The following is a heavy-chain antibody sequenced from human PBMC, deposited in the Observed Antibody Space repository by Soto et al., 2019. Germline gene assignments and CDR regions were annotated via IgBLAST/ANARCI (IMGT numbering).Heavy chain of an antibody. CDR3: ARFLWFGDYYYMDV. D-gene: IGHD3-10*01. Sequence: GGSLRLSCAASGFTFSSYSMNWVRQAPGKGLEWVSSISSSSSYIYYADSVKGRFTISRDNAKNSLYLQMNSLRAEDTAVYYCARFLWFGDYYYMDVWGKGTTVTVSS. CDR1: GFTFSSYS. V-gene: IGHV3-21*01. CDR2: ISSSSSYI. J-gene: IGHJ6*03.